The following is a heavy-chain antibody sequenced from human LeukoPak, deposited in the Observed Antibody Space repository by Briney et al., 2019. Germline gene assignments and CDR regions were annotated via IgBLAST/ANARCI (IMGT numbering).Heavy chain of an antibody. CDR3: AKDQRETIFGVVTYYFDY. D-gene: IGHD3-3*01. CDR1: GFTFSSYA. J-gene: IGHJ4*02. V-gene: IGHV3-23*01. Sequence: GGSLRLSCAASGFTFSSYAMSWVRQAPGKGLEWVSAISGSGGSTYYADSVKGRFTISRDNSKNTLYLQMNSLRAGDTAVYYCAKDQRETIFGVVTYYFDYWGQGTLVTVSS. CDR2: ISGSGGST.